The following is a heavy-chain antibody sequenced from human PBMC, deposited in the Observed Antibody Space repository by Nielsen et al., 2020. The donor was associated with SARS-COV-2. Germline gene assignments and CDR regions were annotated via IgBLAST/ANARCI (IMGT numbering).Heavy chain of an antibody. D-gene: IGHD3-10*01. V-gene: IGHV1-2*06. J-gene: IGHJ4*02. CDR2: INPNSGGT. CDR3: ARGKWELLWFGESDY. Sequence: ASVKVSCKASGYTFTGYYMHWVRQAPGQGLEWMGRINPNSGGTNYAQKFQGRVTMTRDTSISTAYMELSRLRSDDTAVYYCARGKWELLWFGESDYWGQGTLVTVSS. CDR1: GYTFTGYY.